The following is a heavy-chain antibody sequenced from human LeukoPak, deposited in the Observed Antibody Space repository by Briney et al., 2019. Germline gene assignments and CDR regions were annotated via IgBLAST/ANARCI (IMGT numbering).Heavy chain of an antibody. J-gene: IGHJ6*03. Sequence: SETLSLTCTVSGGSISGYYWSWIRQPPGKGLEWIGEINHSGSTNYNPSLKSRVTISVDTSKNQFSLKLSSVTAADTAVHYCARGVPAAIRGVYYYYMDVWGKGTTVTVSS. V-gene: IGHV4-34*01. CDR1: GGSISGYY. CDR2: INHSGST. CDR3: ARGVPAAIRGVYYYYMDV. D-gene: IGHD2-2*02.